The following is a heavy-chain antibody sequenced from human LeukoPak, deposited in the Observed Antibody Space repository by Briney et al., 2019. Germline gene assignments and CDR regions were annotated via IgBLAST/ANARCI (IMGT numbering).Heavy chain of an antibody. CDR1: GFTFSSYG. D-gene: IGHD3-22*01. J-gene: IGHJ6*03. CDR2: IWYDGSNK. Sequence: GGSLRLSCAASGFTFSSYGMHWVRQAPGKGLEWVAVIWYDGSNKYYADSVKGRFTISRDNSKNTLYLQMNSLRAEDTAVYYCARGSSGYYLAGYYYYMDVWGKGTTVTVSS. V-gene: IGHV3-33*01. CDR3: ARGSSGYYLAGYYYYMDV.